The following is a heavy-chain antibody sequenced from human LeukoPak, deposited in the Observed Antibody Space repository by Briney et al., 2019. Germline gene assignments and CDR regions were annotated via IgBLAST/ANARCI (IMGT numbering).Heavy chain of an antibody. V-gene: IGHV3-73*01. CDR2: IRSKANSYAT. Sequence: GGSLRLSCAASGFTFSGSAMHWVRRASGKGLEWVGRIRSKANSYATAYAASVKGRFTISRDDSKNTAYLQMNSLKTEDTAVYYCTGASDYYYGMDVWGQGTTVTVSS. CDR3: TGASDYYYGMDV. CDR1: GFTFSGSA. J-gene: IGHJ6*02.